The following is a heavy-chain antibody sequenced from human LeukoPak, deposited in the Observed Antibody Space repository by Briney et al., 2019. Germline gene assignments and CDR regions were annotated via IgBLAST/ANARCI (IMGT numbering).Heavy chain of an antibody. Sequence: ASETLSLTCTVSGGPISRSNYYWGWIRQPPGKGLEWIGSIYYTGSTHYSSSLKSRVTISVDTSKNQFSLRLSSVTAADTAVYYCARQSLVAVEYWGQGTLVTVSS. V-gene: IGHV4-39*01. CDR1: GGPISRSNYY. J-gene: IGHJ4*02. CDR2: IYYTGST. CDR3: ARQSLVAVEY. D-gene: IGHD2-2*01.